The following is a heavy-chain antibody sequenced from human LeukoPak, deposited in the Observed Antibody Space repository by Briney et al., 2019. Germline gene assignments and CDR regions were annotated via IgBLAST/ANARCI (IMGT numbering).Heavy chain of an antibody. D-gene: IGHD6-13*01. CDR2: INPSGGST. J-gene: IGHJ4*02. CDR1: GYTFTSYY. Sequence: GASVKVSCKASGYTFTSYYVHWVRQAPGQGLEWMGIINPSGGSTSYAQKFQGRVTMTRDMSTSTVYMELSSLRSEDTAVYYCTRDHSSSCQLFDYWGQGTLVTVSS. V-gene: IGHV1-46*01. CDR3: TRDHSSSCQLFDY.